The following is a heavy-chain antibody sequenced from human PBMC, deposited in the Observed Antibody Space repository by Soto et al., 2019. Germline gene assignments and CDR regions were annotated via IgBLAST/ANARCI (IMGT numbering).Heavy chain of an antibody. V-gene: IGHV3-30*04. D-gene: IGHD6-6*01. J-gene: IGHJ6*02. Sequence: QVQLVESGGGVVQPGRSLRLSCAASGFTFSSYAMHWVRQAPGKGLEWVAVISYDGSNKYYADSVKGRFTISRDNSKNTLYLQMNSLRAEDTAVYYCAKDQGIAARYYYYGMDVWGQGTTVTVSS. CDR1: GFTFSSYA. CDR3: AKDQGIAARYYYYGMDV. CDR2: ISYDGSNK.